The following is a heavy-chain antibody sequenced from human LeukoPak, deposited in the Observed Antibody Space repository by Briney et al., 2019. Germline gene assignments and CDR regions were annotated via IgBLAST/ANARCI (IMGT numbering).Heavy chain of an antibody. V-gene: IGHV4-59*08. D-gene: IGHD3-16*02. CDR2: IYYSGST. CDR3: ARRAYDYVWGSYRYYFDY. CDR1: GGSISSYY. Sequence: PSETLSLTCTVSGGSISSYYWSWIRQPPGKGLEWIGYIYYSGSTNYNPSLKSRVTIPVDTSKNQFSLKLSSVTAADTAVYYSARRAYDYVWGSYRYYFDYWGQGTLVTVSS. J-gene: IGHJ4*02.